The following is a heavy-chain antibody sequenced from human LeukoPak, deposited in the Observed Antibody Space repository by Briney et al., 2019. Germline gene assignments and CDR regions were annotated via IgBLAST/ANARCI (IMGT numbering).Heavy chain of an antibody. CDR3: AKAPSGSPPFDY. CDR2: IRYDGSDK. Sequence: GGSLRLSCAASGFTFSSYGMHWVRQAPGKGLDWVAFIRYDGSDKYYSDSVKGRFTISRDDSKNTLYLEMNSLRPEDTAVYYCAKAPSGSPPFDYWGQGTLVTVSS. CDR1: GFTFSSYG. J-gene: IGHJ4*02. D-gene: IGHD1-26*01. V-gene: IGHV3-30*02.